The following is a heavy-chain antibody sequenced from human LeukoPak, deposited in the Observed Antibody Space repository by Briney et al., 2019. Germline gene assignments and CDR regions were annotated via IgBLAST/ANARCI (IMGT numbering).Heavy chain of an antibody. V-gene: IGHV3-74*01. CDR2: INTDGSST. J-gene: IGHJ3*02. CDR3: ARVLAVAGTGAFDI. Sequence: GGSLRLSCAASGFTVSSYWMHWVRQAPGKGLVWVSRINTDGSSTTYADSVKGRFTISRDNAKNTVYLQMNSLRAEDTAVYYCARVLAVAGTGAFDIWGQGTMVTVSS. D-gene: IGHD6-19*01. CDR1: GFTVSSYW.